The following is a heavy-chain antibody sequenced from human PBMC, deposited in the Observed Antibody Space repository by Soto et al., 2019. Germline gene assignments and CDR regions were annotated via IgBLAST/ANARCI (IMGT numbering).Heavy chain of an antibody. V-gene: IGHV1-69*12. D-gene: IGHD3-3*01. Sequence: QVQLEQSGAEVKTLGSSVKVSCKASGDTFNKYAISWVRQAPGQGLEWMGGNIPIFGTANYAPQFQDRVTITADEATSTAYMELTSLKSDETAVYFCARGARFLEWLSFDHWGQGTLVTVSS. CDR1: GDTFNKYA. J-gene: IGHJ4*02. CDR2: NIPIFGTA. CDR3: ARGARFLEWLSFDH.